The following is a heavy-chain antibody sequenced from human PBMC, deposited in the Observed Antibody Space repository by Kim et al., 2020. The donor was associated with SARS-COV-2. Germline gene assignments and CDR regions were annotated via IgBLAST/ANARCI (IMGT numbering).Heavy chain of an antibody. Sequence: GYADSVKGRFTISRDNAKNSLYLQRNSLRAEDTALYYCAKLIAVAPWRDYWGQGTLVTVSS. CDR3: AKLIAVAPWRDY. J-gene: IGHJ4*02. D-gene: IGHD6-19*01. V-gene: IGHV3-9*01.